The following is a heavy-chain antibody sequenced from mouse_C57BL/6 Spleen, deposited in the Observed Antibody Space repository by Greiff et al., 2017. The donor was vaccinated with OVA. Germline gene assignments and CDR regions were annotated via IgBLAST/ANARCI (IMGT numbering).Heavy chain of an antibody. CDR3: ARRGTAYAMDY. CDR1: GFTFSDYY. D-gene: IGHD2-14*01. J-gene: IGHJ4*01. Sequence: EVQGVESGGGLVQPGGSLKLSCAASGFTFSDYYMYWVRQTPEKRLEWVAYISNGGGSTYYPETVKGRFTISRDNAKNTLYLQMSRLKSEDTAMYYCARRGTAYAMDYWDQGTSVTVSS. V-gene: IGHV5-12*01. CDR2: ISNGGGST.